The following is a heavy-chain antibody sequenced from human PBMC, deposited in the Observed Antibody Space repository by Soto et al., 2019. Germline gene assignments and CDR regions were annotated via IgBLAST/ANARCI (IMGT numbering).Heavy chain of an antibody. CDR2: IYYSGST. V-gene: IGHV4-59*01. J-gene: IGHJ4*02. CDR1: GGSISSYY. CDR3: ARRPYDFWSGRPAYFDY. D-gene: IGHD3-3*01. Sequence: SETLSLTCTVSGGSISSYYWSWIRQPPGKGLEWIGYIYYSGSTNYNPSLKSRVTISVDTSKNQFSLKLSSVTAADTAVYYCARRPYDFWSGRPAYFDYWGQGTLVTVSS.